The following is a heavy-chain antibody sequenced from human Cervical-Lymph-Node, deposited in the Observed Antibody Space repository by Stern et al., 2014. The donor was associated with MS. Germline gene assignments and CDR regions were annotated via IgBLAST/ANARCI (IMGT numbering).Heavy chain of an antibody. J-gene: IGHJ2*01. D-gene: IGHD3-22*01. CDR2: ISRNSGSI. CDR3: AKDLRKDYYDSSGYGWYFDL. Sequence: EVQLVESGGGLIQAGRSLRLSCVASGFLFDNHAIHWVRQAPGKGPAWVSGISRNSGSIGYADSVKGRFTISRDNAKKSLSLQMNSLRPEDTALYYCAKDLRKDYYDSSGYGWYFDLWGRGTLVIVSS. V-gene: IGHV3-9*01. CDR1: GFLFDNHA.